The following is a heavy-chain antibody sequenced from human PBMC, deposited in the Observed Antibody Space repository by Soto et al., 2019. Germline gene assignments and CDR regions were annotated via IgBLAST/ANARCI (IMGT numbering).Heavy chain of an antibody. Sequence: SVKVSCKASGGTFSSYTISWVRQAPGQGLEWMGRIIPILGIANYAQKFQGRVTITADKSTSTAYMELSSLRSEDTAVYYCARGTAVAGTDAFDIWGQGTMVTVSS. J-gene: IGHJ3*02. V-gene: IGHV1-69*02. CDR2: IIPILGIA. D-gene: IGHD6-19*01. CDR1: GGTFSSYT. CDR3: ARGTAVAGTDAFDI.